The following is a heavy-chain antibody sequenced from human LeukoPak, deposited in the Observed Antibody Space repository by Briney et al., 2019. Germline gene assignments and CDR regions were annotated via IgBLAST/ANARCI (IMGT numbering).Heavy chain of an antibody. D-gene: IGHD2-21*02. CDR3: ARLPLVVTAPTDAFDI. CDR2: INHSGST. Sequence: SETLSLTCAVYGGSFSGYYWSWIRQPPGKGLEWIGEINHSGSTNYNPSLKSRVTISVDTSKNQFSLKLSSVTAADTAVYYCARLPLVVTAPTDAFDIWGQGTMVTVSS. V-gene: IGHV4-34*01. CDR1: GGSFSGYY. J-gene: IGHJ3*02.